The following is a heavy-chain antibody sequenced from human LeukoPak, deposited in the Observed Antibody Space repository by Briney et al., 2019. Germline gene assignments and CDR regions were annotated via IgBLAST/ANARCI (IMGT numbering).Heavy chain of an antibody. V-gene: IGHV4-39*07. CDR1: GGSISSSSYY. J-gene: IGHJ4*02. CDR2: IYYSGST. CDR3: ARAQAPYFDY. Sequence: SETLSLTCTVSGGSISSSSYYWGWIRQPPGKGLEWIGSIYYSGSTYFNPSLKSRVTISVDTSKNQFSLKLSSVTAADTAVYYCARAQAPYFDYWGQGTLVTVSS.